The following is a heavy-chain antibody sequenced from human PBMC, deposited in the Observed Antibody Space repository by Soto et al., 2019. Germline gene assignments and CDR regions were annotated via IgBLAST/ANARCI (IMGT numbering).Heavy chain of an antibody. J-gene: IGHJ4*02. CDR2: ISSASSAT. Sequence: GGSLRLSYEASGFTFSRVSMNWVRQVPGKGLEWVASISSASSATWYAASVKGRFIISRDNAQNSLFFQMNTLRPESSSIYYCARVAYWGPGTQVTVSS. CDR3: ARVAY. CDR1: GFTFSRVS. V-gene: IGHV3-21*04.